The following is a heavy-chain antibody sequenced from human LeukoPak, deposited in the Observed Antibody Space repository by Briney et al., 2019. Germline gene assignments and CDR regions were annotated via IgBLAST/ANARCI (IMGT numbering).Heavy chain of an antibody. CDR3: ARGVEPLAANTLAY. CDR2: LYSDGNT. Sequence: GGSLRLSCAASGFTVITNDITWVRQAPGKGLDWVSVLYSDGNTQYADSVQGRFTISRDNSKNTLYLEMNSLSPDDTAVYYCARGVEPLAANTLAYWGQGTLVTVSS. CDR1: GFTVITND. J-gene: IGHJ4*02. V-gene: IGHV3-53*01. D-gene: IGHD1-14*01.